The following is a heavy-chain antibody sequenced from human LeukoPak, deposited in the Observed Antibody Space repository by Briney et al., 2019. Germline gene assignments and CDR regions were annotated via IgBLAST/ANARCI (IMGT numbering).Heavy chain of an antibody. CDR2: INPNSGGT. CDR1: GYTSTCYY. D-gene: IGHD2-2*01. Sequence: ASVKVSCKASGYTSTCYYMHWVRQAPGQGLEWMGWINPNSGGTNYAQKFQGRVTMTRDTSISTAYMELSRLRSDDTAVYYCARDVPGVVPAAMFGYWGQGTLVTVSS. V-gene: IGHV1-2*02. J-gene: IGHJ4*02. CDR3: ARDVPGVVPAAMFGY.